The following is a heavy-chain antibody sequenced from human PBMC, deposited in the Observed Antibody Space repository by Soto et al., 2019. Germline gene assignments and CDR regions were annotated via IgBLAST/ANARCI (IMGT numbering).Heavy chain of an antibody. V-gene: IGHV4-30-4*01. J-gene: IGHJ4*02. D-gene: IGHD3-10*01. CDR3: ARVGGFGATTLDY. Sequence: QVQLQESGPGLVKPSQTLSLTCTVSGGSISSGDYYWSWIRQPPGKGLEWIGYIYYSGSTYYNPSLRSRVTVSVDTSMNQCSLKLRSVTAADTAVYYCARVGGFGATTLDYWGQGTLFTVSS. CDR1: GGSISSGDYY. CDR2: IYYSGST.